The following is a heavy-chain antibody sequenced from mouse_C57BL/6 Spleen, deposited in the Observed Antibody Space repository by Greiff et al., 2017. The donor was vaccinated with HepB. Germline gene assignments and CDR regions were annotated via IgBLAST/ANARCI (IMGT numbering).Heavy chain of an antibody. J-gene: IGHJ2*01. CDR1: GYTFTSYG. CDR3: ARGGSSYGGYYFDY. Sequence: QVQLQQSGAELARPGASVKLSCKASGYTFTSYGISWVKQRTGQGLEWIGEIYPRSGNTYYNEKFKGKATLTADKSSSTADMELRSLTSEDSAVYFCARGGSSYGGYYFDYWGQGTTLTVSS. D-gene: IGHD1-1*01. V-gene: IGHV1-81*01. CDR2: IYPRSGNT.